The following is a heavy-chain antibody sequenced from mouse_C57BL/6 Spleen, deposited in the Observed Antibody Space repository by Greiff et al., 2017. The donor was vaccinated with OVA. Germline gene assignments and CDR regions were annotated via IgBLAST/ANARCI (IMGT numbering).Heavy chain of an antibody. Sequence: EVQLQQSGPGLVKPSQSLSLTCSVTGYSITSGYYWNWIRQFPGNKLEWMGYISYDGSTNYNPSLKNRISITPDPSYNQLFLKLNSETTEDTATYYCASHDNYGFAYWGQGTLVTVSA. CDR1: GYSITSGYY. CDR2: ISYDGST. V-gene: IGHV3-6*01. J-gene: IGHJ3*01. D-gene: IGHD2-12*01. CDR3: ASHDNYGFAY.